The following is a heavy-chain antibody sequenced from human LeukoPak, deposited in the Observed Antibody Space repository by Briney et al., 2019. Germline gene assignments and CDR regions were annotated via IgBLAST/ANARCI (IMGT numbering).Heavy chain of an antibody. Sequence: SETLFLTCTVSGGSISSHYWSWIRQSPGKGLEWIGYIYVTGNRYNPYLQSRVTISVDTSRNQFFLKMSSVTAADTAVYYCARHIGGGIEDMDIWGKGTKVTVSS. CDR1: GGSISSHY. CDR3: ARHIGGGIEDMDI. V-gene: IGHV4-59*08. D-gene: IGHD3-16*02. J-gene: IGHJ6*03. CDR2: IYVTGN.